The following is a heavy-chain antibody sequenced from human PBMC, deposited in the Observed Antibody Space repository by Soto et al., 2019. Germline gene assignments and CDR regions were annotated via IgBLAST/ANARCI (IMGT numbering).Heavy chain of an antibody. CDR1: GFTFTRYS. CDR3: ARESEDLTSNFDY. J-gene: IGHJ4*02. Sequence: GGSLRLSCAASGFTFTRYSMNWVRQAPGKGLEWVSSISSTTNYIYYADSMKGRFTVSRDNAKNSVYREMNSLSAEDTAVYYGARESEDLTSNFDYWGQGTLVTVS. V-gene: IGHV3-21*01. CDR2: ISSTTNYI.